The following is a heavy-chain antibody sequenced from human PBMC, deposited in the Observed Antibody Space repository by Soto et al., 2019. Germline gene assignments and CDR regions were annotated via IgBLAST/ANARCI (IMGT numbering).Heavy chain of an antibody. Sequence: SETLSLTCTVSGGSISSYYWSWIRQPPGKGLEWIGYIYYSGSTNYNPSLKSRVTISVDTSKNQFSLNLSSVTAADTAVYYCARVKPPQFYYETTGYYFDYWGQGTLVTVSS. CDR1: GGSISSYY. D-gene: IGHD3-22*01. CDR3: ARVKPPQFYYETTGYYFDY. V-gene: IGHV4-59*01. J-gene: IGHJ4*02. CDR2: IYYSGST.